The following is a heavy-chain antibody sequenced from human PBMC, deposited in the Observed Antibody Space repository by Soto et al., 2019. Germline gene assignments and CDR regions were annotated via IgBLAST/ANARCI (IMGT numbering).Heavy chain of an antibody. CDR3: ATANWNYGGYAFDI. CDR2: FDPEDGET. J-gene: IGHJ3*02. V-gene: IGHV1-24*01. Sequence: ASVKASCKVSGYTLTELSMHWVRQAPGKGLERMGGFDPEDGETIYAQKFQGRVTMTEDTSTDTAYMELSSLRSEDTAVYYCATANWNYGGYAFDIWGQGTMVTVSS. D-gene: IGHD1-7*01. CDR1: GYTLTELS.